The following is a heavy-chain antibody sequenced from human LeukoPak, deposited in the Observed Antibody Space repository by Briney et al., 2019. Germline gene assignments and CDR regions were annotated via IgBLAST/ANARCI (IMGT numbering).Heavy chain of an antibody. V-gene: IGHV3-33*03. Sequence: PGTSLRLSCEASGFTFSHFGMHWVRQAPGKGLEWVAVIWSDATNEYYADSVKGRFTISRDKFKRTVSLEMNSLRAEDTAVYYCAKDAHRGFDYSNSLEHCGQGSLVIVSS. CDR2: IWSDATNE. CDR3: AKDAHRGFDYSNSLEH. J-gene: IGHJ5*02. D-gene: IGHD4-11*01. CDR1: GFTFSHFG.